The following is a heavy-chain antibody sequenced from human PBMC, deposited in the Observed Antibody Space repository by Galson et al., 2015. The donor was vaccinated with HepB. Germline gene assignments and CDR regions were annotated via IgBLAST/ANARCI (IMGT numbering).Heavy chain of an antibody. CDR3: AKDVLVGATPGSHYYYYYGMDV. CDR2: ISYDGSNK. V-gene: IGHV3-30*18. D-gene: IGHD1-26*01. Sequence: SLRLSCAASGFTFSSYGMHWVRQAPGKGLEWVAVISYDGSNKYYADSVKGRFTISRDNSKNTLYLQMNSLRAEDTAVYYCAKDVLVGATPGSHYYYYYGMDVWGQGTTVTVSS. CDR1: GFTFSSYG. J-gene: IGHJ6*02.